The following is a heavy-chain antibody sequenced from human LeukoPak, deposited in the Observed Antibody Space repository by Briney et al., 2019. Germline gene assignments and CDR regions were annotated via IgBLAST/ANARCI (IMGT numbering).Heavy chain of an antibody. CDR2: ISGSGGST. Sequence: GGSLRLSCAASGFTFSSYAMSWVRQAPGKGLEWVSAISGSGGSTYYADSVKGRFTISRDNSKNTLYLQMNSLRAEDTAVYYCAKDISSSGYPLYYFDYWGQGTLVTVSS. V-gene: IGHV3-23*01. D-gene: IGHD3-22*01. CDR3: AKDISSSGYPLYYFDY. J-gene: IGHJ4*02. CDR1: GFTFSSYA.